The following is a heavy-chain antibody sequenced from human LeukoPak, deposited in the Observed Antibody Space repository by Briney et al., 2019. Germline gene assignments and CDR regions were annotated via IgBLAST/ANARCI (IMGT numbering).Heavy chain of an antibody. J-gene: IGHJ4*02. Sequence: ASVKVSCKASGYTFTSYDINWVRQATGQGLEWMGWMNPNSGNTGYAQKFQGRVTMTRNTSISTAYMELSSLRSEDTAVYYCARGLRWRWLQSYFDYWRQGTLVTVSS. D-gene: IGHD5-24*01. CDR2: MNPNSGNT. V-gene: IGHV1-8*01. CDR1: GYTFTSYD. CDR3: ARGLRWRWLQSYFDY.